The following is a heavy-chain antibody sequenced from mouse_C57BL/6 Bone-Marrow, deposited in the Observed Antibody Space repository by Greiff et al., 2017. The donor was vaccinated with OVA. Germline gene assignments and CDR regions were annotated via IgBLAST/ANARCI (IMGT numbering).Heavy chain of an antibody. CDR2: INPYNGGT. CDR3: ARKGLWDDY. Sequence: EVQLQQSGPVLVKPGASVKMSCKASGYTFTDYYMNWVKQSPGKSLEWIGVINPYNGGTSYNQKFKGKATLTVDKSSSTAYMELNSLTSEDSAVYYCARKGLWDDYWGQGTTLTVSS. V-gene: IGHV1-19*01. D-gene: IGHD4-1*01. J-gene: IGHJ2*01. CDR1: GYTFTDYY.